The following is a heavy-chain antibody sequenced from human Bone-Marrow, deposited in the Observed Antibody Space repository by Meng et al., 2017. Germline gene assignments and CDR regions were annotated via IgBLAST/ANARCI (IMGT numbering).Heavy chain of an antibody. Sequence: SETLSLTCTVPGGSISSSSYYWGWIRQPPGKGLEWIGSIYYSGSTYYNPSLKSRVTISVDTSKNQFSLKLSSVTAADTAVYYCARGGYYSRLTFHDAFDIWGQGTMVTVSS. CDR3: ARGGYYSRLTFHDAFDI. CDR1: GGSISSSSYY. J-gene: IGHJ3*02. V-gene: IGHV4-39*07. D-gene: IGHD3-22*01. CDR2: IYYSGST.